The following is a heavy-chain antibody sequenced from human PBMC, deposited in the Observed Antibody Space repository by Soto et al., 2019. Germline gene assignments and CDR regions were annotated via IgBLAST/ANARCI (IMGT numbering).Heavy chain of an antibody. V-gene: IGHV1-69*04. Sequence: QVQLVQSGAEVKRPGSSVKVSCKASGDTFSFYSINWVRQAPGLGLEWMGRVNPILSMSNYAQRFQGRGTMTADKSTRTAYMELSGLRSEDTAMYYCATSYGSGYRAFDYWGQGALVTVSS. CDR1: GDTFSFYS. J-gene: IGHJ4*02. CDR2: VNPILSMS. CDR3: ATSYGSGYRAFDY. D-gene: IGHD3-10*01.